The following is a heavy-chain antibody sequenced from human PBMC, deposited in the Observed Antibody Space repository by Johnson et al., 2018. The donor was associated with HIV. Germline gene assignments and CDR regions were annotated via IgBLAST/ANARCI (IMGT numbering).Heavy chain of an antibody. D-gene: IGHD3/OR15-3a*01. CDR3: ARGALVDWVDAFDI. CDR2: ISYDGSNK. V-gene: IGHV3-30-3*01. Sequence: QVQLVESGGGMVQPGGSLRLSCAASAFTFSSYAMHWVRQAPGKGLEWVALISYDGSNKYYADSVKGRFTISRDNSKNTLYLQMNSLRAEDTAVFYCARGALVDWVDAFDIWGQGTMVTVSS. J-gene: IGHJ3*02. CDR1: AFTFSSYA.